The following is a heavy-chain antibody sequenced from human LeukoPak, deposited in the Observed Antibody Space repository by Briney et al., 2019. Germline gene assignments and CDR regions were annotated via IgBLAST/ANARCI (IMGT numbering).Heavy chain of an antibody. J-gene: IGHJ4*02. Sequence: PGGTLRLPCAASGFTFSSYGMSWVRQAPGKGLEWVSAISGSGGSTYYADSVKGRFTISRDNSKNTLYLQMNSLRAEDTAVYYCAKDLNYDTPRAFDYWGQGTLVTVSS. CDR3: AKDLNYDTPRAFDY. D-gene: IGHD3-9*01. CDR2: ISGSGGST. CDR1: GFTFSSYG. V-gene: IGHV3-23*01.